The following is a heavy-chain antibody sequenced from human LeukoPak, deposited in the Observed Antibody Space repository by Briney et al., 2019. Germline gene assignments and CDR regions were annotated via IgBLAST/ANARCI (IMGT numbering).Heavy chain of an antibody. V-gene: IGHV3-30-3*01. J-gene: IGHJ5*02. CDR1: GFTFSSYA. CDR2: ISYDGSNK. CDR3: AKGDPGYCSSTSCYNWFDP. Sequence: GGSLRLSCAASGFTFSSYAMHWVRQAPGKGLEWVAVISYDGSNKYYADSVKGRFTISRDNSKNTLYLQMNSLRAEDTAVYYCAKGDPGYCSSTSCYNWFDPWGQGTLVTVSS. D-gene: IGHD2-2*01.